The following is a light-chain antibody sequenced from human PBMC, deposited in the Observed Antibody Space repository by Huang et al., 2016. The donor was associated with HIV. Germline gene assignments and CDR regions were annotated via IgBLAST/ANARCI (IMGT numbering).Light chain of an antibody. CDR2: GAC. V-gene: IGKV3-15*01. CDR1: QSIGTN. CDR3: QHYSNWPPLT. J-gene: IGKJ4*01. Sequence: IILTQSPATLSVSPGEGATLSCRASQSIGTNLAWYQHGPGQAPRLLVYGACTRATGVPVRFSGSGSGTQFNLTLSSLQSEDFATYYCQHYSNWPPLTFGGGTKVDI.